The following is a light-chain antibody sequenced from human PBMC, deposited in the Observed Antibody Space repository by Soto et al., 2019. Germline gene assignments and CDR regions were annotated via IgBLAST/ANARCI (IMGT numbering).Light chain of an antibody. V-gene: IGKV1-5*01. J-gene: IGKJ2*01. CDR1: QSISSW. CDR2: DAS. CDR3: QQYRTYSHT. Sequence: DIQMTQSPSTVSASVGDRVTITCRASQSISSWLAWYQQKPGTAPKLLIYDASTLESGVPPRFSGSGSGTEFTLSISSVQPADFATYYCQQYRTYSHTFGQGPKLEIK.